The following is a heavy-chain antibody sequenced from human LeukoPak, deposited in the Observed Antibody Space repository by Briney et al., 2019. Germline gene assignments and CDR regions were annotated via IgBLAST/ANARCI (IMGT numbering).Heavy chain of an antibody. CDR3: ARDQTLGYCSGGSCYSGDYFDY. CDR2: IYTSGST. Sequence: SETLSLTCTVSGGSISSYYWSWIRQPAGKGLEWIGRIYTSGSTNYNPSLKSRVTMSVDTSKNQFSLKLSSVTAADTAVYYCARDQTLGYCSGGSCYSGDYFDYWGQGTLVTVSS. CDR1: GGSISSYY. D-gene: IGHD2-15*01. V-gene: IGHV4-4*07. J-gene: IGHJ4*02.